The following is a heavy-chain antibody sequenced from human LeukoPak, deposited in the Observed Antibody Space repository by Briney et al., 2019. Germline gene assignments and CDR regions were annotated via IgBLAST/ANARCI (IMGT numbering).Heavy chain of an antibody. CDR2: ISYDGSNK. CDR1: GFTFSSYG. Sequence: PGGSLRLSCAASGFTFSSYGMHWVRQAPGKGLEWVAVISYDGSNKYYADSVKGRFTISRDNSKNTLYLQMNSLRAEDTTVYYCAKARYDSSGYYWNHFDYWGQGALVTVSS. CDR3: AKARYDSSGYYWNHFDY. J-gene: IGHJ4*02. V-gene: IGHV3-30*18. D-gene: IGHD3-22*01.